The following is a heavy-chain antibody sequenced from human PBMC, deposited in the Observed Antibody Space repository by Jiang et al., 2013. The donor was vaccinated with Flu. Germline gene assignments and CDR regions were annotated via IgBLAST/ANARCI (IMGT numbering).Heavy chain of an antibody. J-gene: IGHJ4*01. CDR2: IYYNGAT. V-gene: IGHV4-39*07. CDR1: GGSISSSNYY. CDR3: AREVRVSVPGTTGSGDY. D-gene: IGHD1-7*01. Sequence: GPGLVKPSETLSLTCTVSGGSISSSNYYWGWIRQPPGKGLEWIGTIYYNGATQYNPSLQSRITISVDTSKNQFSLKLSSVTAADTAVYYCAREVRVSVPGTTGSGDYWG.